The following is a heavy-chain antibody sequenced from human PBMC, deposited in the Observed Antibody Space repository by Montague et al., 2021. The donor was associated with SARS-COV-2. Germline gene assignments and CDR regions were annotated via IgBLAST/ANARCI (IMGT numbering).Heavy chain of an antibody. Sequence: CAISGDSVAELRRRSEEHRSELQSQLQFVCRLYYENKKHTDYAVSVEGRLAIDADTSKNQFSLQLHSVTPEDSAVYYCASGWTLFDWGQGTLVTVSS. D-gene: IGHD6-19*01. CDR3: ASGWTLFD. CDR2: LYYENKKHT. V-gene: IGHV6-1*01. J-gene: IGHJ4*02. CDR1: GDSVAELRRR.